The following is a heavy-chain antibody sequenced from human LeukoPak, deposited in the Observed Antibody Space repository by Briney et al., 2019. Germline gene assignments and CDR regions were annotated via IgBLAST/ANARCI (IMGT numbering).Heavy chain of an antibody. CDR3: ARAASIAVAGMGNY. Sequence: GASVKVSCKASGYTFTSYGINWVRQATGQGLEWMGWMNPNSGNTGYAQKFQGRVTMTRNTSISTAYMELSSLRSEDTAVYYCARAASIAVAGMGNYWGQGTLVTVSS. J-gene: IGHJ4*02. D-gene: IGHD6-19*01. CDR1: GYTFTSYG. V-gene: IGHV1-8*01. CDR2: MNPNSGNT.